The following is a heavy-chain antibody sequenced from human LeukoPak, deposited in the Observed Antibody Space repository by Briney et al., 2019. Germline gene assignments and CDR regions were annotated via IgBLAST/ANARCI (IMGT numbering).Heavy chain of an antibody. D-gene: IGHD3/OR15-3a*01. CDR2: IYYTVNT. V-gene: IGHV4-39*01. J-gene: IGHJ4*02. CDR1: GISISSSNSY. Sequence: ASETLSLTRTVPGISISSSNSYWGWIRQPPGKGLEWIGSIYYTVNTYYNASLKTQVTISIDTSKSQISLRLTSVTAADTAMYYCARQTGSGLFTLPGGQGTLVTVSS. CDR3: ARQTGSGLFTLP.